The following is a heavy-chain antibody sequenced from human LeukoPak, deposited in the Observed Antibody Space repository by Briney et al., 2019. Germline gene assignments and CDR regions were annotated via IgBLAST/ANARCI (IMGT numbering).Heavy chain of an antibody. J-gene: IGHJ1*01. D-gene: IGHD3-22*01. CDR3: ARRRYYGSTGYLD. Sequence: SETLSLTCSVSGGSISSSSYYWGWIRQPPGKGLEWIAEIYYSGSAYYNSSLKSRLTISVDTSWNPFSLTLSSVTAADTGVYYCARRRYYGSTGYLDWGQGTLVSVST. V-gene: IGHV4-39*01. CDR1: GGSISSSSYY. CDR2: IYYSGSA.